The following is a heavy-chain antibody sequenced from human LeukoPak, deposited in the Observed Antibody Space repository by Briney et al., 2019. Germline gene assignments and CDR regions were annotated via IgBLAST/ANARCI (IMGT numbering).Heavy chain of an antibody. CDR3: ARVDAGTGAFDI. J-gene: IGHJ3*02. CDR2: IKQDGSEK. D-gene: IGHD6-13*01. Sequence: GGSLRLSCAASGFTLSSHWMSWVRQAPGKGLEWVANIKQDGSEKYYVDSVKGRFTISRDNAKNSLYLQMNSLRAEDTAVYYCARVDAGTGAFDIWGQGTMVTVSS. V-gene: IGHV3-7*01. CDR1: GFTLSSHW.